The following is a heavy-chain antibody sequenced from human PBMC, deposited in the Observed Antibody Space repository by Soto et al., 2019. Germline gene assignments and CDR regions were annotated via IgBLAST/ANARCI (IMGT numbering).Heavy chain of an antibody. CDR3: VRDGTKTLRDWFDP. J-gene: IGHJ5*02. CDR1: GASISGYY. CDR2: IYATGTT. Sequence: QVQLQESGPGLVKPSETLSLTCTVSGASISGYYWSWIRKSAGKGLEWIGRIYATGTTDNNPSLKSRVMMSVGTSKKLFSLKLRSVTAADPAVYYCVRDGTKTLRDWFDPWGQGISVTVSS. V-gene: IGHV4-4*07. D-gene: IGHD1-1*01.